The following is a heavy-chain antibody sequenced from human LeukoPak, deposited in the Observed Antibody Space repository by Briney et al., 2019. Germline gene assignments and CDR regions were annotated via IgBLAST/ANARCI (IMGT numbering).Heavy chain of an antibody. D-gene: IGHD6-6*01. CDR2: ISSNGGST. Sequence: GGSLRLSCSASGFSFSSNAMHWVRQAPGKGLEYVSAISSNGGSTYYADSVKGRFTISRDNSKDTLYLQMSSLRAEDTAVYYCVKVRSRGRWALVDAFDIWGQGTMVTVSS. CDR3: VKVRSRGRWALVDAFDI. V-gene: IGHV3-64D*06. CDR1: GFSFSSNA. J-gene: IGHJ3*02.